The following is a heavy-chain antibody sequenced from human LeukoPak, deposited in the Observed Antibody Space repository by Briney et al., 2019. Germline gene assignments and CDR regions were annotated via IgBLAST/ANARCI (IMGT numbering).Heavy chain of an antibody. V-gene: IGHV4-59*08. Sequence: KSSETLSLTCTVSGGSISGHYWSWIRQPPGKGLEWIGHIYYSGSTNYNPSLKSRVTMSVDTSKNQFSLKVTSVTAADTAVYYCARRCESYGDNWLDPWGQGLLVTVSS. CDR2: IYYSGST. CDR3: ARRCESYGDNWLDP. CDR1: GGSISGHY. D-gene: IGHD1-26*01. J-gene: IGHJ5*02.